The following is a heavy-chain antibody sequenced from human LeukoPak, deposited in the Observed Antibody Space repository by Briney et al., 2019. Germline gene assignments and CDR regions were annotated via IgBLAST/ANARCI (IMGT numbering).Heavy chain of an antibody. CDR1: GFTFGDYA. CDR2: ISYNGYNA. J-gene: IGHJ4*02. Sequence: PGGSLRLSCAASGFTFGDYAMHWVRQAPGKGLEYVSSISYNGYNAYYAESVKGRFTISRDNFKNMVFLQMGSLRPDDMAAYYCARGRVLRSGWAEYFDSWGQGTLVTVSS. D-gene: IGHD6-19*01. V-gene: IGHV3-64*02. CDR3: ARGRVLRSGWAEYFDS.